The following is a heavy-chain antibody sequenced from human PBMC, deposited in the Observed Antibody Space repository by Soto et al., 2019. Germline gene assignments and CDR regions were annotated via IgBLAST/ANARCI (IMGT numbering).Heavy chain of an antibody. D-gene: IGHD2-15*01. CDR1: GGSINTNVW. CDR2: IYHNGNT. CDR3: ARDAAVPGETDRFDY. V-gene: IGHV4-4*02. J-gene: IGHJ4*02. Sequence: QVQLQESGPGLVKPSGTLSLTCTVSGGSINTNVWWSWVRQSPGKGLEWIGEIYHNGNTNYNPFLRSRVTMSVDKSKNQFSLLLTSVTAADTAMYYCARDAAVPGETDRFDYWGQGTLVTVSS.